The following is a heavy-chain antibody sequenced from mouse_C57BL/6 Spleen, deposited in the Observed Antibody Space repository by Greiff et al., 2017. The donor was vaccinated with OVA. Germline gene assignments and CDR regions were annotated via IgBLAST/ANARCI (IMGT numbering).Heavy chain of an antibody. CDR1: GYTFTSYW. CDR3: ARSRGYYGNYFDV. D-gene: IGHD1-1*01. CDR2: INPSNGGT. V-gene: IGHV1-53*01. Sequence: QVQLQQPGTELVKPGASVKLSCKASGYTFTSYWMHWVKQRPGQGLEWIGNINPSNGGTNYNEKFKSKATLTVDKSSSTAYMQLSSLTSEDSAVYDCARSRGYYGNYFDVWGTGTTVTVSS. J-gene: IGHJ1*03.